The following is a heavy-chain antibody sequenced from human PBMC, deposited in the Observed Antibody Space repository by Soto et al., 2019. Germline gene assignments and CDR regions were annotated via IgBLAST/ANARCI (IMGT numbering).Heavy chain of an antibody. CDR2: INHSGST. J-gene: IGHJ6*02. V-gene: IGHV4-34*01. Sequence: SETLSLTCAVYGGSFSGYYWSWIRQPPGKGLEWIGEINHSGSTNYNPSLKSRVTISVDTSKNQFSLKLSSVTAADTAVYYCARGVSGSYYYYYYGMDVWGQGTTVTVS. D-gene: IGHD3-16*01. CDR3: ARGVSGSYYYYYYGMDV. CDR1: GGSFSGYY.